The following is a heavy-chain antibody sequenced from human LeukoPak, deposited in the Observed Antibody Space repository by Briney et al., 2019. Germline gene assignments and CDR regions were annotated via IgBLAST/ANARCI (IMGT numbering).Heavy chain of an antibody. V-gene: IGHV3-48*03. Sequence: GGSLRLSCATSGFTFTTYEMNWVRQAPGKGLEWVSHISGSGGAIYYADSVKGRFTISRDNAKNTLYLQMNSLRVEDTAVYYCARGNSFDYWGQGTLVTVSS. CDR3: ARGNSFDY. J-gene: IGHJ4*02. CDR2: ISGSGGAI. CDR1: GFTFTTYE.